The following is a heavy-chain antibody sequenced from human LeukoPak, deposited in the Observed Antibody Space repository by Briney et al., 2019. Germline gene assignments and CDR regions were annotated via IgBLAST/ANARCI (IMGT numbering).Heavy chain of an antibody. CDR1: GFTFSSYA. J-gene: IGHJ4*02. CDR3: AKSAGTVPITDGIDY. D-gene: IGHD6-19*01. Sequence: GGSLRLSCAASGFTFSSYAMSWVRQAPGKGLEWVSGISLNSGSIGYADSVKGRFTISRDNAKNSLYLQMNSLRAEDTALYYCAKSAGTVPITDGIDYWGQGTLVTVSS. V-gene: IGHV3-9*01. CDR2: ISLNSGSI.